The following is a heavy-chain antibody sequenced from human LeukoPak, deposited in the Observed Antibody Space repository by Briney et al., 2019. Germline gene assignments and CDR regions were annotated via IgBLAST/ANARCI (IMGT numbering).Heavy chain of an antibody. Sequence: GGSLRLSCEVSGFTFSDYYMSWIRQAPGKGPEWVSYISSSGSTIYYADSVKGRFTISRDNAKNSLYLQMNSLRAEDTAVYYCARELWQQLVHCYFDCWGQGTLVTVSS. CDR2: ISSSGSTI. CDR1: GFTFSDYY. J-gene: IGHJ4*02. D-gene: IGHD6-13*01. CDR3: ARELWQQLVHCYFDC. V-gene: IGHV3-11*01.